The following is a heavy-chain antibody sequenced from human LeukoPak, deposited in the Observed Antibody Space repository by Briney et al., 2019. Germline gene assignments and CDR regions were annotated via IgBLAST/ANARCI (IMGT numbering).Heavy chain of an antibody. CDR3: AKDLLRYYYYGMDV. J-gene: IGHJ6*02. Sequence: ASVTVSCTASGYTFTSYDINWVRQATGQGLEWMGWMNPNSGNTGYAQKFQGRVTMTRNTSISTAYMELSSLRAEDTALYYCAKDLLRYYYYGMDVWGQGTTVTVSS. V-gene: IGHV1-8*01. D-gene: IGHD2-21*01. CDR1: GYTFTSYD. CDR2: MNPNSGNT.